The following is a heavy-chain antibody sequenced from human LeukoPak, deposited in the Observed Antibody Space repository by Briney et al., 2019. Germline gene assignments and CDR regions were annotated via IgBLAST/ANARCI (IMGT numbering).Heavy chain of an antibody. Sequence: SVKVSCKASGGTFSSYAISWVRQAPGQGLEWMGGIIPIFGTANYAQKFQGRVTITADEPTSTAYMELSSLRSEDTAVYYCARGRKVGATRYDLDYWGQGTLVTVSS. CDR2: IIPIFGTA. J-gene: IGHJ4*02. D-gene: IGHD1-26*01. CDR3: ARGRKVGATRYDLDY. CDR1: GGTFSSYA. V-gene: IGHV1-69*01.